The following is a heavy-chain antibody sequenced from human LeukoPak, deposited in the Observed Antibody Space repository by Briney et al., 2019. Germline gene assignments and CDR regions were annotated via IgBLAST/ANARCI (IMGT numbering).Heavy chain of an antibody. D-gene: IGHD5-24*01. Sequence: PGRSLRLSCAASGFTFSSYAMHWVRQAPGKGLEWVAVISYDGSNKYYADSVKGRFTISRDNSKNTLYLQMNSLRAEDTAVYYCARGEMAKTYFDYWGQGTLVTVSS. CDR2: ISYDGSNK. J-gene: IGHJ4*02. CDR1: GFTFSSYA. V-gene: IGHV3-30*01. CDR3: ARGEMAKTYFDY.